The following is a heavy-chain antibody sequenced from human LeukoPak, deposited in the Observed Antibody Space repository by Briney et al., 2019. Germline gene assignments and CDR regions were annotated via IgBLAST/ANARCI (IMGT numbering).Heavy chain of an antibody. D-gene: IGHD3-16*01. CDR2: IYTTGST. Sequence: SQTLSLTCTVSGGSISSGSYYWSWIRQPAGKGLEWIGRIYTTGSTNYNPSLKSRVTISVDTSKNQFTLKLSSVTAANTAVYYCARGRYGWLPFDFWGQGTLVTVSS. CDR1: GGSISSGSYY. J-gene: IGHJ4*02. CDR3: ARGRYGWLPFDF. V-gene: IGHV4-61*02.